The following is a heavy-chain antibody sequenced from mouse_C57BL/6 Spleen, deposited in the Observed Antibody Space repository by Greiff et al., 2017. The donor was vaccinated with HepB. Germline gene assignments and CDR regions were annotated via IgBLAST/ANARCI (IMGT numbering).Heavy chain of an antibody. Sequence: VQLQQSGPGLVKPSQSLSLTCSVTGYSITSGYYWNWIRQFPGNKLEWMGYISYDGSNNYNPSLKNRISITRDTSKNQFFLKLNSVTTEDTATYYCARDYYGSSNFDYWGQGTTLTVSS. CDR2: ISYDGSN. D-gene: IGHD1-1*01. J-gene: IGHJ2*01. CDR1: GYSITSGYY. V-gene: IGHV3-6*01. CDR3: ARDYYGSSNFDY.